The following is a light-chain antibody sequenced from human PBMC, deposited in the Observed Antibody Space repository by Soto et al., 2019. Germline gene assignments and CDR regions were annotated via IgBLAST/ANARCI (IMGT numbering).Light chain of an antibody. J-gene: IGLJ1*01. V-gene: IGLV1-51*01. CDR2: DNS. CDR3: GPWDSSLSAVV. Sequence: QSVLSQPPSLSAAPGQKVTISCYGSNSNIENNVVSWFRQFPAAAPDLLIFDNSNRPSGIPDRFSGSKSGSSATLAISGLQAGDEAHYYCGPWDSSLSAVVFGTGTKVTVL. CDR1: NSNIENNV.